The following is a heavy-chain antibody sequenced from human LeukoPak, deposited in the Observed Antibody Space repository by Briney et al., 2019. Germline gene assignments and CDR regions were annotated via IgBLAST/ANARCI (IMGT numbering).Heavy chain of an antibody. Sequence: PGGSLRLSCAASGFTFSSYAMHWVRQAPGKGLEWVAVISYDGSNKYYADSVKGRFTISRDNSKNTLYLQMNSLRAEDTAVYYCANGEIAVAGMGGDYWGQGTLVTVSS. V-gene: IGHV3-30-3*01. CDR2: ISYDGSNK. D-gene: IGHD6-19*01. CDR3: ANGEIAVAGMGGDY. J-gene: IGHJ4*02. CDR1: GFTFSSYA.